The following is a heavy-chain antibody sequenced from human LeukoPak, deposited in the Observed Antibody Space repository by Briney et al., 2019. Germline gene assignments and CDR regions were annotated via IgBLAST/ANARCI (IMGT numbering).Heavy chain of an antibody. CDR3: EKDWEYYDRRGYYPYEALDI. D-gene: IGHD3-22*01. CDR2: ISGSGGST. J-gene: IGHJ3*02. Sequence: PGGSLRLSCAASGFTFSSYAMSWVRQAPGKGLEWVSAISGSGGSTYYADSVKGRFTISRDNSKNTLYLQMNSLRAEDTAVYYCEKDWEYYDRRGYYPYEALDIWGQGTMGNVSS. CDR1: GFTFSSYA. V-gene: IGHV3-23*01.